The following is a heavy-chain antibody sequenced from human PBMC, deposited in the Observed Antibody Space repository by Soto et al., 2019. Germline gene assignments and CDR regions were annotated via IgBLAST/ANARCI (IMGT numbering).Heavy chain of an antibody. V-gene: IGHV3-13*05. CDR1: GFTFSSYD. CDR2: IGTAGDP. D-gene: IGHD3-10*01. J-gene: IGHJ6*02. Sequence: GGSLRLSCAAFGFTFSSYDMHWVRQATGKGLEWVSAIGTAGDPYYPGSVKGRFTISRENAKNSLYLQMNSLRAGDTAVYYCARGTYYYGSGTGPSYYYYYGMDVWGQGTTVTVSS. CDR3: ARGTYYYGSGTGPSYYYYYGMDV.